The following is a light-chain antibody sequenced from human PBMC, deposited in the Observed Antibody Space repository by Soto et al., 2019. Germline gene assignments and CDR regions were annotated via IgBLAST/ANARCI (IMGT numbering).Light chain of an antibody. J-gene: IGLJ1*01. CDR1: GRDVGAYNL. CDR3: CSYAGTVAYV. V-gene: IGLV2-23*02. CDR2: EVN. Sequence: LAQPASRFGAPGPSVTIPFAGNGRDVGAYNLVSWYQQHPGKAPKLIICEVNTRPSGISNRFSGSKSGDTASLTISGLQAEDEADYFCCSYAGTVAYVFGTGTKVTVL.